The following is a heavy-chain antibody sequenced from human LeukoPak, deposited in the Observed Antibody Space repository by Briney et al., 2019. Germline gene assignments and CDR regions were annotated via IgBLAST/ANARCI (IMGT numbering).Heavy chain of an antibody. CDR2: IVVGSGNT. Sequence: SVKVSCKASGFTFTSSAMQWVRQARGQRLEWIGWIVVGSGNTNYAQKFQERVTITRDMSTSTAYMELSSLRSEDTAVYYCAREVCSGGSCYAVFDYWGQGTLVTVSS. D-gene: IGHD2-15*01. V-gene: IGHV1-58*02. J-gene: IGHJ4*02. CDR1: GFTFTSSA. CDR3: AREVCSGGSCYAVFDY.